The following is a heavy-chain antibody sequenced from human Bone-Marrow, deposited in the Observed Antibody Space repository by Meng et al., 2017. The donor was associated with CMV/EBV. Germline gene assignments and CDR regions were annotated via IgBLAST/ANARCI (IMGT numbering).Heavy chain of an antibody. V-gene: IGHV3-23*01. J-gene: IGHJ4*02. D-gene: IGHD6-19*01. CDR3: AKSWSIAVAGVDY. CDR1: DFTFSYST. CDR2: ISGSGGST. Sequence: AASDFTFSYSTISVGRQAPRECLWWVSAISGSGGSTYYADSVKGRFTISRDNSKNTLYLQMSSLRAEDTAVYYCAKSWSIAVAGVDYWGQGTLVTVSS.